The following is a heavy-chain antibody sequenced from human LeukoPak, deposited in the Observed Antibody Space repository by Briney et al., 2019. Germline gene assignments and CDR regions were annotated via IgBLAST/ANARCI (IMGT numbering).Heavy chain of an antibody. V-gene: IGHV1-8*03. CDR1: VYTFTRYD. CDR2: INPNSGNT. CDR3: ARVGCSHTSCYTYYYYYMDV. D-gene: IGHD2-2*02. J-gene: IGHJ6*03. Sequence: ASVKVSCKSSVYTFTRYDITWVRQATGQGLGWMGWINPNSGNTGYAQKFQGRVTITRNSSISTAYMEVSSLRSEDTAVYYCARVGCSHTSCYTYYYYYMDVWGKGTTVTVSS.